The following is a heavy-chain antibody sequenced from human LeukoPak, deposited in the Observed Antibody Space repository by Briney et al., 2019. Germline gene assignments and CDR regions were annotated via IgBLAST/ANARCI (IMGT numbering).Heavy chain of an antibody. CDR1: GFIFRSYG. CDR2: IYPDGNNK. J-gene: IGHJ5*02. D-gene: IGHD3-3*01. Sequence: PGGSLRLSCGASGFIFRSYGMHWVRQAPGKGLEWVACIYPDGNNKDYADSVKGRFIISRDNSKNTLFLQMNSLRPEDTAVYYCAKDWSGDYNWSDPWGQGTLVNVSS. CDR3: AKDWSGDYNWSDP. V-gene: IGHV3-30*02.